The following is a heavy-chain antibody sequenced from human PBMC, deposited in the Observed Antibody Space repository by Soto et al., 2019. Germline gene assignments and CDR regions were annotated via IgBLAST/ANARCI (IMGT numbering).Heavy chain of an antibody. CDR3: AREDYYDSSGYRPVGYFDY. D-gene: IGHD3-22*01. Sequence: SVTLSLTWAVSGYSIRGGYYWGWLRQPPGKGLEWIGSIYHSGSTYYTPSLKSRVTISVDTSKNQFSLKLSSVTAADTAVYYCAREDYYDSSGYRPVGYFDYWGQGTLVTGSS. CDR1: GYSIRGGYY. J-gene: IGHJ4*02. V-gene: IGHV4-38-2*02. CDR2: IYHSGST.